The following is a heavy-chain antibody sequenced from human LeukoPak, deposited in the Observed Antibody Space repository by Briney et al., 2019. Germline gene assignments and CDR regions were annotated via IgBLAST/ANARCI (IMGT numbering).Heavy chain of an antibody. V-gene: IGHV3-23*01. D-gene: IGHD3-3*02. CDR1: GFTFSSYA. Sequence: GGSLRLSCAASGFTFSSYAMSWVRQAPGKGLEWVSAISGSGGSTYYADSVKGRFTISRDNSKNTLYLQMNSLRAEDTAVYYCARGHFRRRYYYMDVWGKGTTVTVSS. CDR2: ISGSGGST. J-gene: IGHJ6*03. CDR3: ARGHFRRRYYYMDV.